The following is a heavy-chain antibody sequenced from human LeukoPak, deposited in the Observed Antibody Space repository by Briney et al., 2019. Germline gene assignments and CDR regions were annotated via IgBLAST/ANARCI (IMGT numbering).Heavy chain of an antibody. CDR3: ARVGYYDSSGYYAGAFDI. CDR1: GGSISSYY. D-gene: IGHD3-22*01. Sequence: PSETLSLTCTVSGGSISSYYWSWIRQPPGKGLEWIGYIYYSGSTNYNPSLKSRVTISVDTSKNQFSLKLSSVTAADTAVYYCARVGYYDSSGYYAGAFDIWGQGTMVTVSS. CDR2: IYYSGST. J-gene: IGHJ3*02. V-gene: IGHV4-59*01.